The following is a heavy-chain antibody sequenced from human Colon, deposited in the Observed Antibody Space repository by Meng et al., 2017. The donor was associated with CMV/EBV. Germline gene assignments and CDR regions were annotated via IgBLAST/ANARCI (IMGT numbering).Heavy chain of an antibody. CDR3: VRSSGWSLFDY. CDR1: GYTFSDYY. CDR2: IRSDGSAT. J-gene: IGHJ4*02. D-gene: IGHD6-19*01. Sequence: QVQLMQSGAGVKEPGASVKVSCKTSGYTFSDYYMHWVRQAPGQGLERMGWIRSDGSATNYAQKFRGRVTMTRDASVSTAYMELSGLTSDDTAVYFCVRSSGWSLFDYWGPGALVTVSS. V-gene: IGHV1-2*02.